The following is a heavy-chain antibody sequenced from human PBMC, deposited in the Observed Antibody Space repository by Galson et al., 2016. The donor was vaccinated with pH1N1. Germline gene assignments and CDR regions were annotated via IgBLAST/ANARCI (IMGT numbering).Heavy chain of an antibody. Sequence: PETLSLTCAVSGGSISSGNWWSWVRQPPGKGLEWIGEIYHSGSTYYNPSLKSRLTMSVDKSKNQFSLKLTSVTAADTAVYYCARANLDSSGYSYSFYYGVDVWGQGTTVTVSS. CDR3: ARANLDSSGYSYSFYYGVDV. CDR2: IYHSGST. D-gene: IGHD3-22*01. CDR1: GGSISSGNW. V-gene: IGHV4-4*03. J-gene: IGHJ6*02.